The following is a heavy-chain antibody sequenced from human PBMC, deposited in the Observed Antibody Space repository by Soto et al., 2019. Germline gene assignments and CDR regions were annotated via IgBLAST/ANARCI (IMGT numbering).Heavy chain of an antibody. CDR3: ARGYDFWSGGFDP. D-gene: IGHD3-3*01. CDR2: IYHSGST. V-gene: IGHV4-30-2*01. J-gene: IGHJ5*02. CDR1: GGSISSGGYS. Sequence: SETLSLTCAVSGGSISSGGYSWSWIRQPPGKGLEWIGYIYHSGSTYYNPSLKSRVTISVDRSKNQFSLKLSSVTAADTAVYYCARGYDFWSGGFDPWGHGTLVTVSS.